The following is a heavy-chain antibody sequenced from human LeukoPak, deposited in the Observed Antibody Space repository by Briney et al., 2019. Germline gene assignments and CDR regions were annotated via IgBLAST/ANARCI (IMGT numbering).Heavy chain of an antibody. CDR3: AKVSGGGSPVGNFQH. CDR2: ISGSGGST. Sequence: GGSLRLSCAASGFTFRSYAMSWVRQATGKGLEWVSAISGSGGSTYYADSVKGLFTISRDNSKHTLYLQMNTLRAEDTAVYYCAKVSGGGSPVGNFQHGGQGTLVTVSS. V-gene: IGHV3-23*01. J-gene: IGHJ1*01. D-gene: IGHD2-15*01. CDR1: GFTFRSYA.